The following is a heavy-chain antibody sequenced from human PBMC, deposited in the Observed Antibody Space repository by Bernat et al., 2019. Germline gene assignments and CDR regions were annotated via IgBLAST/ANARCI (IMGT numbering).Heavy chain of an antibody. J-gene: IGHJ5*02. CDR2: IYYSGST. CDR1: GGSISSGDYY. Sequence: QVQLQESGPGLVKPSQTLSLTCTVSGGSISSGDYYWSWIRQPPGKGLEWIGYIYYSGSTYYNPSLKSRVTISVDTSKNQFSLKLSSVTAADTAVYYCASSEMATTKFGGSFDPWGQGTLVTVSS. CDR3: ASSEMATTKFGGSFDP. V-gene: IGHV4-30-4*01. D-gene: IGHD5-24*01.